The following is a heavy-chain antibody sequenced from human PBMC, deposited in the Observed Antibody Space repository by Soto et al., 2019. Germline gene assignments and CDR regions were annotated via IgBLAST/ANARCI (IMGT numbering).Heavy chain of an antibody. Sequence: LXLSCAASGFIFNDYAMHWVRQAPWKGLEWVSGITWNSGNIGYADSVKGRFTISRDNAENSLYLQMNSLRPEDTALYYCARDTGDSSGYYYYYYYGMDVWGQGTTVTVSS. J-gene: IGHJ6*02. CDR3: ARDTGDSSGYYYYYYYGMDV. D-gene: IGHD3-22*01. CDR1: GFIFNDYA. CDR2: ITWNSGNI. V-gene: IGHV3-9*01.